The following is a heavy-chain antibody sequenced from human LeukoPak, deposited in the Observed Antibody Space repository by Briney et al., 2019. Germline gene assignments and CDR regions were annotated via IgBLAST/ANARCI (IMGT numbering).Heavy chain of an antibody. D-gene: IGHD5-12*01. CDR1: GFTFDDYA. V-gene: IGHV3-23*01. Sequence: PGGSLRLSCAASGFTFDDYAMHWVRQAPGKGLEWVSGITWNSGSTYYADSVKGRFTISRDNSKNTLYLQMNSLRAEDTAVYYCAKVVGYSGYDEGPDYWGQGTLVTVSS. J-gene: IGHJ4*02. CDR2: ITWNSGST. CDR3: AKVVGYSGYDEGPDY.